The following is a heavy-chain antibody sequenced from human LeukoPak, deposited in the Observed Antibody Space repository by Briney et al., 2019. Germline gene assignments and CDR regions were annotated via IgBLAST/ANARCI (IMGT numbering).Heavy chain of an antibody. CDR1: GFTFSDYY. CDR2: ISSSGGTT. Sequence: PGGSLRLSCAASGFTFSDYYMSWIRQAPGKGLEWVSYISSSGGTTYYGDSVKGRFTISRDNAKNSLYLQMNSLRAEDTAVYYCAREGGVRGVIITGFEYWGQGTLVTVSS. V-gene: IGHV3-11*01. CDR3: AREGGVRGVIITGFEY. J-gene: IGHJ4*02. D-gene: IGHD3-10*01.